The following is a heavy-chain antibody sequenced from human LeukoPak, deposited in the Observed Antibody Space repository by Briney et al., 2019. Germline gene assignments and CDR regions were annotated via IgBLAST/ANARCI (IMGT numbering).Heavy chain of an antibody. CDR2: ISAYNGNT. Sequence: ASVRVSCKASGYTFTSYGISWVRQAPGQGLEWMGWISAYNGNTNYAQKLQGRVTMTTDTSTSTAYMELRSLRSDDTAVYYCARDWGPYDSSGYYLPHDAFDIWGQGTMVTVSS. CDR3: ARDWGPYDSSGYYLPHDAFDI. CDR1: GYTFTSYG. J-gene: IGHJ3*02. D-gene: IGHD3-22*01. V-gene: IGHV1-18*01.